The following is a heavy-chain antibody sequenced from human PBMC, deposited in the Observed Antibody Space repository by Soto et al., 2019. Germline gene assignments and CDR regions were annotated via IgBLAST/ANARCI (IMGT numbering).Heavy chain of an antibody. J-gene: IGHJ4*02. V-gene: IGHV4-39*01. CDR2: IYYSGST. Sequence: SETLSLTCAVSGGSISSSDYYWGWIRQPPGKGLEWIGTIYYSGSTFYNPSLKSRVTISVDTSKNQFSLKLSSVTAADTAVYSCARQFAVYGDYGRYFDFWGQGTLVTVSS. D-gene: IGHD4-17*01. CDR3: ARQFAVYGDYGRYFDF. CDR1: GGSISSSDYY.